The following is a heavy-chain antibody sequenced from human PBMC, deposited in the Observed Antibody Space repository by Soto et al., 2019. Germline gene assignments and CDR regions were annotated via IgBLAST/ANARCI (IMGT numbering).Heavy chain of an antibody. CDR3: AKPTPYYDFWSGYPPTDV. J-gene: IGHJ6*02. D-gene: IGHD3-3*01. V-gene: IGHV3-30-3*02. Sequence: PGGSLRLSCAASGFPFGGYAMHWVRQAPGKGLEWVAVISYDGSNKYYADSVKGRFTISRDNSKNTLYLQMNSLRAEDTAVYYCAKPTPYYDFWSGYPPTDVWGQGTTVTVSS. CDR1: GFPFGGYA. CDR2: ISYDGSNK.